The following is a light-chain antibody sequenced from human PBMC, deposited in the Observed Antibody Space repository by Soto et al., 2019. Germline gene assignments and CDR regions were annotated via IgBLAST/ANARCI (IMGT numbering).Light chain of an antibody. Sequence: DIHITQSPSSLSASVVYRVTITCRASQSISSYLNWYQQKPGKAPKLLIYAASSLQSGVPSRFSGSGSGTEFTLTISSLQPDDFATYYCQQYNSYMWTFGQGTKVDIK. J-gene: IGKJ1*01. CDR2: AAS. CDR1: QSISSY. CDR3: QQYNSYMWT. V-gene: IGKV1-39*01.